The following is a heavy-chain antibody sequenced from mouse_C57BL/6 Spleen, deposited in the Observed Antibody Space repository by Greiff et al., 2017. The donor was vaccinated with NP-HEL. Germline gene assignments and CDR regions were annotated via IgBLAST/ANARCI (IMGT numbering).Heavy chain of an antibody. CDR2: IYPGSGST. V-gene: IGHV1-55*01. D-gene: IGHD1-1*02. CDR3: ARDYPGYFDV. J-gene: IGHJ1*03. Sequence: QVQLKQPGAELVKPGASVKMSCKASGYTFTSYWITWVKQRPGQGLEWIGDIYPGSGSTNYNEKSKSKATLTVDTSSSTAYMQLSSLTSEDSAVYYCARDYPGYFDVWGTGTTVTVSS. CDR1: GYTFTSYW.